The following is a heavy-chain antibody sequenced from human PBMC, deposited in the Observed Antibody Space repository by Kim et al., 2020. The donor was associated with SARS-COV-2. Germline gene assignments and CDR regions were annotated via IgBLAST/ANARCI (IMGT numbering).Heavy chain of an antibody. CDR1: GFTFSDYY. V-gene: IGHV3-11*01. CDR3: ARGSVYGDYITGGLDP. J-gene: IGHJ5*02. D-gene: IGHD4-17*01. Sequence: GGSLRLSCAASGFTFSDYYMSWIRQAPGKGLEWVSYISSSGSTIYYADSVKGRFTISRDNAKNSLYLQMNSLRAEDTAVYYCARGSVYGDYITGGLDPWGQGTLVTVSS. CDR2: ISSSGSTI.